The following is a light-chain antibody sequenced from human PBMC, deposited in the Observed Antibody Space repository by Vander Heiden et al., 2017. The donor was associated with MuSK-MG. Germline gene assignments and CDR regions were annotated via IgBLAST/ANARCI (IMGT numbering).Light chain of an antibody. V-gene: IGKV3-20*01. J-gene: IGKJ4*01. CDR1: QSVSSSY. CDR3: QQDGSSQT. Sequence: EIVLTQSPGTLSLSPGERATLSCRASQSVSSSYLAWYQQKPGQAPRLLIYGASSRATGIPDRFSGSGSGTDFTLTISRLEPEDFAVYYCQQDGSSQTFGGGTKVEIK. CDR2: GAS.